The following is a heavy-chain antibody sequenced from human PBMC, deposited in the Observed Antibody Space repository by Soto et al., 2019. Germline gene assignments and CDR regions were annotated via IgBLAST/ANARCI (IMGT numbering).Heavy chain of an antibody. CDR3: ARDVAARPRGGVYYYYGMDV. D-gene: IGHD6-6*01. CDR2: IIPIIGTA. Sequence: SVKVSCTASGGTFSSYAISWVRQAPGQGLEWMGGIIPIIGTANYAQKFQGRVTITRDKSTSTAYMELSSLRSEDTAVYYCARDVAARPRGGVYYYYGMDVWGQGTTVTVSS. V-gene: IGHV1-69*05. J-gene: IGHJ6*02. CDR1: GGTFSSYA.